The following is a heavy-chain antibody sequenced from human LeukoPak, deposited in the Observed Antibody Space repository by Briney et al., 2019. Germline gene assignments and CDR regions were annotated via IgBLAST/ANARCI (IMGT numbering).Heavy chain of an antibody. Sequence: GGSLRLSCAASGFTFSDYAMSWVRQAPGKGLEWVSSISSSGSYIYYADSVKGRFTISRDNSKNTLYLQMNSLRAEDTAVYYCAREHPLLRYFDYWGQGTLVTVSS. J-gene: IGHJ4*02. D-gene: IGHD2-21*02. CDR1: GFTFSDYA. CDR2: ISSSGSYI. V-gene: IGHV3-21*04. CDR3: AREHPLLRYFDY.